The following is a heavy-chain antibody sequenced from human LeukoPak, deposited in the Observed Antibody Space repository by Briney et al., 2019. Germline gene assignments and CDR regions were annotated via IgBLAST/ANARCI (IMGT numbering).Heavy chain of an antibody. Sequence: EGSLRLSCAASGFTFSSYAMSWVRQAPGKGLEWVSAISGSGGSTYYADSVKGRFTISRDNSKNTLYLQMNSLRAEDTAVYYCAKGLNYDSSGYYGYWGQGTLVTVSS. CDR2: ISGSGGST. V-gene: IGHV3-23*01. CDR3: AKGLNYDSSGYYGY. CDR1: GFTFSSYA. J-gene: IGHJ4*02. D-gene: IGHD3-22*01.